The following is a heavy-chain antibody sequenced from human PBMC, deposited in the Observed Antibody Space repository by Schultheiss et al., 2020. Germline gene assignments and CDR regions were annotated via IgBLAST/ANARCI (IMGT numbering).Heavy chain of an antibody. Sequence: SETLSLTCTVSGGSISSYYWSWIRQPPGKGLEWIGYIFYAGSTNNNPSLKSRVTLSIDTSKNQFSLRLTSVTAPDTAVYYCARGRGRFFDLWGRGTLVTVSS. CDR1: GGSISSYY. J-gene: IGHJ2*01. CDR3: ARGRGRFFDL. D-gene: IGHD3-10*01. CDR2: IFYAGST. V-gene: IGHV4-59*01.